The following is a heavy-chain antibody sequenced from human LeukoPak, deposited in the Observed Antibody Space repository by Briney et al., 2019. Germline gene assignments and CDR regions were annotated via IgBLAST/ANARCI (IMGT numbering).Heavy chain of an antibody. CDR3: AKDMGIAMADPPYFDY. J-gene: IGHJ4*02. CDR2: ISWDGGST. V-gene: IGHV3-43D*03. CDR1: GFTFDDYA. Sequence: PGGSLRLSCAASGFTFDDYAMHWVRQAPGKGLEWVSLISWDGGSTYYADSVKGRFTISRDNSKNSLYLQMNSLRAEDTALYYCAKDMGIAMADPPYFDYWGQGTLVTVSS. D-gene: IGHD6-19*01.